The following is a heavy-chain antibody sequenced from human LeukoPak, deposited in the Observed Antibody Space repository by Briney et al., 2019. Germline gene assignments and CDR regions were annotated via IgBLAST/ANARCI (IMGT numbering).Heavy chain of an antibody. Sequence: SETLSLTCAVYGGSFSGYYWSWIRQPPGKGLEWIGEIYHSGSTNYNPSLKSRVTISVDTSKNQFSLKLSSVTAADTAVYYCARASRIRYYGSGSYLDYWGQGTLVTVSS. J-gene: IGHJ4*02. CDR1: GGSFSGYY. CDR3: ARASRIRYYGSGSYLDY. D-gene: IGHD3-10*01. CDR2: IYHSGST. V-gene: IGHV4-34*01.